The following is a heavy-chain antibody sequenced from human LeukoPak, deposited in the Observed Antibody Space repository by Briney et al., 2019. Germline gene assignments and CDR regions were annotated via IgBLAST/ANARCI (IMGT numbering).Heavy chain of an antibody. V-gene: IGHV3-7*04. D-gene: IGHD3-10*01. CDR2: IKQDGSDI. Sequence: GGSLRLSCAASGFNFNSYWMSWVRQAPGKGLECVANIKQDGSDIYFVDSVKGRFTISRGNAKNSLYLQMNSLRGEDTAVYYCARARYGSGGYFFDFWGQGTLVTVSS. CDR1: GFNFNSYW. J-gene: IGHJ4*02. CDR3: ARARYGSGGYFFDF.